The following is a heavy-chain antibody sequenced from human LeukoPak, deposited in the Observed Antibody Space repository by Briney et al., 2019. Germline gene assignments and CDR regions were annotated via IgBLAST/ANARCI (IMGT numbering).Heavy chain of an antibody. J-gene: IGHJ4*02. CDR3: ARDLSMDYSSGCFLY. CDR2: INPNSGGT. Sequence: GASVKVSCEASGYTFTGYYMHWVRQAPGQGLEWMGWINPNSGGTNYAQKFQGRVTMTRDTSISTAYMELSRLRSDDTAVYYCARDLSMDYSSGCFLYWGQGTLVTVSS. V-gene: IGHV1-2*02. CDR1: GYTFTGYY. D-gene: IGHD6-19*01.